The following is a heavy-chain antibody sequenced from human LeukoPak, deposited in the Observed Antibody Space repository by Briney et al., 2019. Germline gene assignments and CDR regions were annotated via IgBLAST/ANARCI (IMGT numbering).Heavy chain of an antibody. J-gene: IGHJ6*03. Sequence: SVKVSCKASGGTLSSYAISWVRQAPGQGLEWMGGIIPIFGTANYAQKFQGGVTITADESTSTAYMELSSLRSEDTAVYYCARSRGSGYYYMDVWGKGTTVTVSS. CDR1: GGTLSSYA. CDR3: ARSRGSGYYYMDV. D-gene: IGHD2-2*01. CDR2: IIPIFGTA. V-gene: IGHV1-69*13.